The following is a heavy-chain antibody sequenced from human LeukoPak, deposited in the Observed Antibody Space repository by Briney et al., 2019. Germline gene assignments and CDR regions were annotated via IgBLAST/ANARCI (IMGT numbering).Heavy chain of an antibody. CDR1: GYTFTSYY. CDR3: ARVDYDSSGYNYGMDV. J-gene: IGHJ6*02. D-gene: IGHD3-22*01. Sequence: EASVKVSCKASGYTFTSYYMHWVRQAPGQGLGWMGIINPSGGSTSYAQKFQGRVTMTRDTSTSTVYMELSSLRSEDTAVYYCARVDYDSSGYNYGMDVWGQGTTVTVSS. CDR2: INPSGGST. V-gene: IGHV1-46*01.